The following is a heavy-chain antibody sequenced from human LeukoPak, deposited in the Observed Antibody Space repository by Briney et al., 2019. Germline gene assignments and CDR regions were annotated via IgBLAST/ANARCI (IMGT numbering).Heavy chain of an antibody. CDR3: AAVDIVATGGP. CDR2: IVVGSGNT. J-gene: IGHJ5*02. Sequence: VASVKVSCKASGFTFTSSAMQWVRQARGQRLEWIGWIVVGSGNTNYAQKFQERVTITRDMSTSTAYMELSSLRSEDTAVYYCAAVDIVATGGPWGQGTLVTVSS. CDR1: GFTFTSSA. V-gene: IGHV1-58*02. D-gene: IGHD5-12*01.